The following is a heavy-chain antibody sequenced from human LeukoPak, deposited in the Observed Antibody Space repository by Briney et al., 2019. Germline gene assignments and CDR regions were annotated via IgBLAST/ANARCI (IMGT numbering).Heavy chain of an antibody. Sequence: SETLSLTCAVYGGSFSGYYWSWIRQPPGKGLEWTGEINHSGSTNYNPSLKSRVTISVDTSKNQFSLKLSSVTAADTAVYYCARDHGVYYDSSGLGDAFDIWGQGTMVTVSS. J-gene: IGHJ3*02. CDR1: GGSFSGYY. CDR2: INHSGST. V-gene: IGHV4-34*01. CDR3: ARDHGVYYDSSGLGDAFDI. D-gene: IGHD3-22*01.